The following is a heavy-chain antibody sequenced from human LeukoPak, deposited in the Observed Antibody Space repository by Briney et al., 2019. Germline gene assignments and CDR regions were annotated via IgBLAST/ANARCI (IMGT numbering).Heavy chain of an antibody. CDR2: ISSSSSYI. Sequence: GGSLRLSCAASGFTVSSNYMSWVRQAPGKGLEWVSSISSSSSYIYYADSVKGRFTISRDNAKNSLYLQMNSLRAEDTAVYYCARGGTAYDSSGYYYFENWFDPWGQGTLVTVSS. CDR3: ARGGTAYDSSGYYYFENWFDP. CDR1: GFTVSSNY. J-gene: IGHJ5*02. D-gene: IGHD3-22*01. V-gene: IGHV3-21*01.